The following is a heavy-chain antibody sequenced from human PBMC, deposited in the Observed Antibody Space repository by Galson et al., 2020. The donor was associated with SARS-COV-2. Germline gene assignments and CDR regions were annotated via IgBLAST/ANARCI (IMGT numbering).Heavy chain of an antibody. CDR2: ISWNSGSI. D-gene: IGHD2-15*01. J-gene: IGHJ4*02. CDR1: GFTFDDYA. Sequence: SLKISSAASGFTFDDYAMHWVRQAPGKGLEWVSGISWNSGSIGYADSVKGRFTISRDNAKNSLYLQMNSLRAEDTALYYCAKDIGEYSLLPIAFDYWGQGTLVTVSS. CDR3: AKDIGEYSLLPIAFDY. V-gene: IGHV3-9*01.